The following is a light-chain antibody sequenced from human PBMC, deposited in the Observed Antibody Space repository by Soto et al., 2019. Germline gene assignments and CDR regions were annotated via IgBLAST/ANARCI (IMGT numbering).Light chain of an antibody. V-gene: IGKV1-5*01. CDR2: DAS. J-gene: IGKJ2*01. CDR3: QQYNSYSPYT. Sequence: DIPMTQSPSTLSASVGDRVTITCRASQSISSWLAWYQLKPGKAPKLLIYDASSLESGVPSRFSGSGSGTEFTLTISSLQPDDFATYYCQQYNSYSPYTFGQGTKLEIK. CDR1: QSISSW.